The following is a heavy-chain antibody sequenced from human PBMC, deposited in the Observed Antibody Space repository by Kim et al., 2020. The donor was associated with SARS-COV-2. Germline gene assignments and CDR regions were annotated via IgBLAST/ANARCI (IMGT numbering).Heavy chain of an antibody. V-gene: IGHV4-30-2*05. D-gene: IGHD4-17*01. CDR3: ARDGVTTALDY. J-gene: IGHJ4*02. Sequence: TYSHPSLKSRVTISVDTSKNQFSLKLSSVTAADTAVYYCARDGVTTALDYWGQGTLVTVSS. CDR2: T.